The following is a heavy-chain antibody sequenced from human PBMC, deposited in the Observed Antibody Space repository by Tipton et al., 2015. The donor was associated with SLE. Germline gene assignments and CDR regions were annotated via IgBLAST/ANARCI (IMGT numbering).Heavy chain of an antibody. CDR3: ARHGGYYFDY. CDR1: GFTFSDYY. D-gene: IGHD4-23*01. CDR2: ISSSSTI. Sequence: SLRLSCAASGFTFSDYYMNWVRQAPGKGLEWVSSISSSSTIYYADSVKGRFTISRDNSKNTLYLQMNSLRAEDTAVYYCARHGGYYFDYWGQGTLVTVSS. V-gene: IGHV3-69-1*01. J-gene: IGHJ4*02.